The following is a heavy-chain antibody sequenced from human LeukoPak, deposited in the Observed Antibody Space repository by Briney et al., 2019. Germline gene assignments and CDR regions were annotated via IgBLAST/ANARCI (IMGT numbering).Heavy chain of an antibody. CDR2: INAGNGNT. CDR3: ARGDFLYYFDY. CDR1: GYTFTSYA. J-gene: IGHJ4*02. V-gene: IGHV1-3*03. Sequence: GASVKVSCKASGYTFTSYAMHWERQAPGQRLEWMGWINAGNGNTKYSQEFQGRVTITRDTSASTAYMELSSLRSEDMAVYYCARGDFLYYFDYWGQGTLVTVSS. D-gene: IGHD2/OR15-2a*01.